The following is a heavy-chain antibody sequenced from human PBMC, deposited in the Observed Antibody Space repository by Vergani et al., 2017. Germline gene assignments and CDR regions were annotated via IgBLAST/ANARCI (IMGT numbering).Heavy chain of an antibody. CDR1: GGSISSGSYY. V-gene: IGHV4-61*02. Sequence: QVQLQESGPGLVKPSQTLSLTCTVSGGSISSGSYYWSWLRQPAGKGLEWIGRIYTSGSTNYNPSLKSRVTISVDTSTNQFSLKLSSVTAADTDVYYCASSYSGGFDYWGQGTLVTVSS. D-gene: IGHD2-15*01. J-gene: IGHJ4*02. CDR2: IYTSGST. CDR3: ASSYSGGFDY.